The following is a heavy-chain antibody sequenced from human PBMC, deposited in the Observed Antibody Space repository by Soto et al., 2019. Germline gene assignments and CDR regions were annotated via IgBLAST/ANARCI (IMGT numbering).Heavy chain of an antibody. CDR1: GFTFSSYA. D-gene: IGHD6-19*01. V-gene: IGHV3-30-3*01. CDR3: ESRSSCGYIPLDY. CDR2: ISYDGSNK. Sequence: QVQLVESGGGVVQPGRSLRLSCAASGFTFSSYAMHWVRQAPGKGLEWVAVISYDGSNKYYADYVKGRFTISRDNSKNQKQLKMHNLGAEDSAVYYGESRSSCGYIPLDYWGQGTLVTVSS. J-gene: IGHJ4*02.